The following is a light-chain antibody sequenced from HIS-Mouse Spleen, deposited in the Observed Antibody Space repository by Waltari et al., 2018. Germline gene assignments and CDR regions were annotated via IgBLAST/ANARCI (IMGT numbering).Light chain of an antibody. Sequence: SYELTQPPSVSVSPGQTARLTCSGDALPKQYVYLYQQKPGQAPVLVIYKDSERPSGIPERFSGSSSGTTVTLTISGVQAEDEADYYCQSADSSGTYVVFGGGTKLTVL. J-gene: IGLJ2*01. CDR2: KDS. V-gene: IGLV3-25*03. CDR1: ALPKQY. CDR3: QSADSSGTYVV.